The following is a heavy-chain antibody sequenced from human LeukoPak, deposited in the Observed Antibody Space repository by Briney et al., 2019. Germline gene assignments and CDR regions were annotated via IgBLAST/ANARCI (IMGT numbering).Heavy chain of an antibody. CDR1: GGSISGHY. CDR2: IFSTGAT. D-gene: IGHD2-2*01. CDR3: ARFRTRFDSGCSDASCYVHY. J-gene: IGHJ4*02. Sequence: PSETLSLTCTVSGGSISGHYWTWIRLPPGKGLELIGHIFSTGATHYNPSLRSRVTMSIDTSKNQFSLRLSSVNVADTAVYYCARFRTRFDSGCSDASCYVHYWGQGTQVTVSS. V-gene: IGHV4-59*11.